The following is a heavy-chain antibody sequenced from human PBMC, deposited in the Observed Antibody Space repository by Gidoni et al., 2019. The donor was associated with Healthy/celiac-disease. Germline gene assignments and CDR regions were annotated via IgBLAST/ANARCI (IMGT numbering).Heavy chain of an antibody. CDR2: INHNSGGT. CDR1: GYTFTGYY. V-gene: IGHV1-2*02. J-gene: IGHJ5*02. D-gene: IGHD2-15*01. Sequence: QVQLVQSGAEVKKPGASVKVSCKASGYTFTGYYMPWVRPAPGQGLEWMGWINHNSGGTNYAQKFQGRVTMTRDTSISTAYMELSRLRSDDTAVYYCARRVEGGNWFDPWGQGTLVTVSS. CDR3: ARRVEGGNWFDP.